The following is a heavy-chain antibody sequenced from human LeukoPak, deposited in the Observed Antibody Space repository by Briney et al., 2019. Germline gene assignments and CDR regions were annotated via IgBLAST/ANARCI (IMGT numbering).Heavy chain of an antibody. D-gene: IGHD3/OR15-3a*01. CDR3: ARDGVAEDLDTNNWFDP. J-gene: IGHJ5*02. CDR1: GGSLSSYY. V-gene: IGHV4-59*01. Sequence: PSETLSLTCTVSGGSLSSYYWSWIRQPPGKGLEWIGYIYYSGSTNYNPSLKSRVTISVDTSKNQLSLKLSSVTAADTAVYYCARDGVAEDLDTNNWFDPWGQGTLVTVSS. CDR2: IYYSGST.